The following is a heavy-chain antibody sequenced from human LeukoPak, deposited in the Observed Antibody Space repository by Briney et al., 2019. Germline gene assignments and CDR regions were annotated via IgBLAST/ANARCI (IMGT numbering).Heavy chain of an antibody. CDR2: INHSGST. CDR1: GGSFSGYY. Sequence: SETLSLTCAVYGGSFSGYYWSWIRQPPGKGLEWIGEINHSGSTNYNPSLKSRVTISVDTSKNQFSLKLSSVTAADTAVYYCARDPVTGNYYYYGMDVWGQGTTVTVSS. V-gene: IGHV4-34*01. CDR3: ARDPVTGNYYYYGMDV. D-gene: IGHD1-20*01. J-gene: IGHJ6*02.